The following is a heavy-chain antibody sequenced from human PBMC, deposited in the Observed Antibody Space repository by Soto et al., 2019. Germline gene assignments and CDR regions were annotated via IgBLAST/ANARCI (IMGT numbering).Heavy chain of an antibody. CDR2: ISGSGGST. D-gene: IGHD3-16*01. V-gene: IGHV3-23*01. CDR3: ARDVPLNYYDGTYYYYAMDV. CDR1: GFTFSSYA. Sequence: PGGSLRLSCAASGFTFSSYAMSWVRQAPGKGLEWVSAISGSGGSTYYADSVKGRFTISRDNSKNTLYLHMNSLRAEDTAVYYCARDVPLNYYDGTYYYYAMDVWGQGTTVTVSS. J-gene: IGHJ6*02.